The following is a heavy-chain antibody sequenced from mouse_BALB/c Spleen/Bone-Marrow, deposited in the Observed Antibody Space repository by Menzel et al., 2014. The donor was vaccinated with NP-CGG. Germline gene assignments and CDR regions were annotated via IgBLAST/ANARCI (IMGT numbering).Heavy chain of an antibody. J-gene: IGHJ3*01. CDR2: IWAGGST. V-gene: IGHV2-9*02. CDR1: GFSLTSYG. D-gene: IGHD4-1*01. CDR3: AGTGPFAY. Sequence: VQLVESGPGLVAPSQSLSITCTVSGFSLTSYGVHWVRQPPGEGLEWLGVIWAGGSTNYNSALMSRLSISKDNSKSQVFLKMNSLQTDDTAMYYCAGTGPFAYWGQGTLVTVSA.